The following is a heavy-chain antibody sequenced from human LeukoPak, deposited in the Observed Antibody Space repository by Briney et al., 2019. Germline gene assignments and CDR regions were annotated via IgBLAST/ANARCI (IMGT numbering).Heavy chain of an antibody. J-gene: IGHJ6*02. V-gene: IGHV3-9*01. D-gene: IGHD3-10*01. CDR1: GFSFDDYA. CDR2: ISWNRGTI. Sequence: GRSLRLSCAASGFSFDDYAMHWVRQAPGKGLEWVSGISWNRGTIGYADSVKGRFTISRDNAKNSLYLQMNSLRVEDTALYHCAKDIGYYGSGSYWNAMDVWGQGTTVTVSS. CDR3: AKDIGYYGSGSYWNAMDV.